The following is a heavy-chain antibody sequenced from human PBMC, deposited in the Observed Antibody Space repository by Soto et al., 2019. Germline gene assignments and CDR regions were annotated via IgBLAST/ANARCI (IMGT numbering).Heavy chain of an antibody. V-gene: IGHV1-8*01. CDR1: GYTFTTYD. J-gene: IGHJ6*02. CDR2: MDPNSGST. Sequence: GSVKVSCKASGYTFTTYDINWVRQAPGQGLEWLGWMDPNSGSTGYAQKFQGRVTMTRDTSISTAYMELSRLRSDDTAVYYCARSAGATINYYYYGMDVWGQGTTVTVSS. CDR3: ARSAGATINYYYYGMDV. D-gene: IGHD5-12*01.